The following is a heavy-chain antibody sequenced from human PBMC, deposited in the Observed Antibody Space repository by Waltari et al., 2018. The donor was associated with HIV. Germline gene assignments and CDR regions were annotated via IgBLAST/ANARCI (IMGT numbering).Heavy chain of an antibody. CDR1: GFTFSSSG. CDR2: IRYDGSNK. CDR3: AKDLVRYYYGSGSNGAFDI. J-gene: IGHJ3*02. D-gene: IGHD3-10*01. Sequence: QVQLVESGGGVVQPGGSLRLSCAASGFTFSSSGMHWVRQAPGKGLEWVAFIRYDGSNKYYADSVKGRFTISRDNSKNTLYLQMNSLRAEDTAVYYCAKDLVRYYYGSGSNGAFDIWGQGTMVTVSS. V-gene: IGHV3-30*02.